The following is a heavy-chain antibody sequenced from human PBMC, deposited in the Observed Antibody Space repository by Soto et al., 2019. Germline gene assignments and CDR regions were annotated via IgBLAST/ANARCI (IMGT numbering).Heavy chain of an antibody. J-gene: IGHJ4*02. D-gene: IGHD3-3*02. CDR1: GGSVSSGSYY. Sequence: WETLSLTCTVSGGSVSSGSYYWSWMRQPPGKGLEWIGYIYYSGSTNYNPSLKSRVTISVDTSKNQFSLKLSSVTAADTAVYYRARSRIFGVANDDGGQGTRV. CDR2: IYYSGST. CDR3: ARSRIFGVANDD. V-gene: IGHV4-61*01.